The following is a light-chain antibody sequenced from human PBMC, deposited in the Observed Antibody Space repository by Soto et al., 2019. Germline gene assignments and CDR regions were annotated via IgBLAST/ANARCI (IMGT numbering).Light chain of an antibody. CDR1: SSDVGAYDY. Sequence: QSVLTQPRSVSGSPGQSVTISCTGTSSDVGAYDYVSWYQQHPGKAPKLMIYDVFKRPSGVPDRFSGSKSGNTASLTISGLQAEDEADYYCSSYAGTYTHVVIGGGTKLTVL. V-gene: IGLV2-11*01. J-gene: IGLJ2*01. CDR3: SSYAGTYTHVV. CDR2: DVF.